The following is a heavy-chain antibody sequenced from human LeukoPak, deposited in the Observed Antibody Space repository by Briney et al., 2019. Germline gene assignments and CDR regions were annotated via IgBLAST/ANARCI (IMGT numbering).Heavy chain of an antibody. V-gene: IGHV4-59*02. CDR3: ARDMQWLTPYGMDV. CDR1: GASVSPYY. D-gene: IGHD6-19*01. Sequence: SETLSLTCTVSGASVSPYYWSWIRQPPGKGLEWIGYVFYTGSTTYNPSLKSRLTISVDTSKSQFSLKLSSVTAADTAVYYCARDMQWLTPYGMDVWGQGTTVTVSS. CDR2: VFYTGST. J-gene: IGHJ6*02.